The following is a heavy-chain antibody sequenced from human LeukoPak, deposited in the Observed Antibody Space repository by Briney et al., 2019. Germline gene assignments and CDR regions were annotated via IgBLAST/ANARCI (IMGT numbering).Heavy chain of an antibody. J-gene: IGHJ5*02. V-gene: IGHV3-64*01. CDR2: ISSNGGST. Sequence: GGSLRLSCAASGFTFSSYAMPWVRQAPGKGLEYVSAISSNGGSTYYANSVKGRFTISRDNSKNTLYLQMGSLRAEDMAVYYCARGRITMVRGVILSWFDPWGQGTLVTVSS. CDR1: GFTFSSYA. D-gene: IGHD3-10*01. CDR3: ARGRITMVRGVILSWFDP.